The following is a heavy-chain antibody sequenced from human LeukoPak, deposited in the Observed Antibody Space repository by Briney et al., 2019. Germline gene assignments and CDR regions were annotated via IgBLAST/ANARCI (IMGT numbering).Heavy chain of an antibody. J-gene: IGHJ4*02. CDR1: GFTVSSNY. CDR3: ATLPTYYYDSSGYYTDY. Sequence: GGSRRLSCAASGFTVSSNYMSWVRQAPGKGLEWVSVIYSGGSTYYADSVKGRFTISRDNSKNTLYLQMNSLRAEDTAVYYCATLPTYYYDSSGYYTDYWGQGTLVTVSS. V-gene: IGHV3-53*01. D-gene: IGHD3-22*01. CDR2: IYSGGST.